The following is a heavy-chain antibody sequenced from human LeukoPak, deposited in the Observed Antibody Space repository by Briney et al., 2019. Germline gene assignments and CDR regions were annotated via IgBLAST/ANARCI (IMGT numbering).Heavy chain of an antibody. CDR3: TRDHCSYINCYKDYYYGMDV. CDR2: INPDTGAT. J-gene: IGHJ6*02. CDR1: GYTFTVYY. Sequence: ASVKVSFKASGYTFTVYYMHWVRQAPGQGLEWMGWINPDTGATDIAQKFQGRVAMTRDTSISAAYMELSRLRSDDTAVYFCTRDHCSYINCYKDYYYGMDVWGQGTTVTVSS. D-gene: IGHD2-15*01. V-gene: IGHV1-2*02.